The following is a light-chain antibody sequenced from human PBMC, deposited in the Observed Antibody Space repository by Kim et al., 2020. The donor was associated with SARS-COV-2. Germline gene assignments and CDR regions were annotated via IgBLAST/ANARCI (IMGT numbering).Light chain of an antibody. J-gene: IGLJ3*02. CDR3: TSYTSSITWV. CDR2: AVT. CDR1: SSDVGGYSF. V-gene: IGLV2-14*04. Sequence: GQSITIPCTGTSSDVGGYSFVSWYQQHPGKAPKLMIYAVTKRPSGVSNRFSGSKSGNTVSLTISGLQAEDEADYYCTSYTSSITWVFGGGTQLTVL.